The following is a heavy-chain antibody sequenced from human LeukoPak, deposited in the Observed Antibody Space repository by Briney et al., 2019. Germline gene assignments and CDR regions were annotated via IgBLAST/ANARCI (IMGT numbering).Heavy chain of an antibody. CDR1: GFTFSNAW. Sequence: GGSLRLSCAASGFTFSNAWMSWVRQAPGKGLEWVGRIKSKTDGGTTDYAAPVKGRFTISRDDSKNTLYPQMNSLKTEDTAVYYCTTDHVLRFLERLSTTYYYYYGMDVWGQGTTVTVSS. CDR3: TTDHVLRFLERLSTTYYYYYGMDV. CDR2: IKSKTDGGTT. D-gene: IGHD3-3*01. J-gene: IGHJ6*02. V-gene: IGHV3-15*01.